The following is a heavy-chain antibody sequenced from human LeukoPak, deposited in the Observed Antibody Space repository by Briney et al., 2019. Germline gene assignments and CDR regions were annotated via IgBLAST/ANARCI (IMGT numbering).Heavy chain of an antibody. CDR1: GFTFSSYN. Sequence: GGSLRLSCAASGFTFSSYNMNWVRQAPGKGLEWVSGISPSGDITYYADSVKGRFTISRDNSKNTLYLEVISLTAEDTAVYYCAKDDAWLRFGEWSQGTLVTVSS. J-gene: IGHJ4*02. CDR3: AKDDAWLRFGE. CDR2: ISPSGDIT. D-gene: IGHD3-10*01. V-gene: IGHV3-23*01.